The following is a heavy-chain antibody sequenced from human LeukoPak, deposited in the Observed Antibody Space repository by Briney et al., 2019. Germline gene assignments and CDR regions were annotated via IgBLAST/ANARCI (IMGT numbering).Heavy chain of an antibody. Sequence: GASVKVSCKASGGTFSSYAISWVRQAPGQGLEWMGRIIPILGIANYAQKFQGRVTITADKSTSTAYMELSSLRSEDTAVYYCARKYDSSGYYLPPDYWGQGTLVTVSS. D-gene: IGHD3-22*01. J-gene: IGHJ4*02. CDR1: GGTFSSYA. V-gene: IGHV1-69*04. CDR2: IIPILGIA. CDR3: ARKYDSSGYYLPPDY.